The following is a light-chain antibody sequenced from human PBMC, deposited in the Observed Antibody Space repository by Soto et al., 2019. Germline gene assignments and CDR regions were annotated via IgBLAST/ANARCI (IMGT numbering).Light chain of an antibody. Sequence: QLVLTQPPSASGTPGQRVTISCSGSSSNIGINFVSWYQQLPGAAPRLLIYMNNQRPSGVPDRFSGSKSGTSVSLAISGLRSEDEADYYCATWDDSLIGPVFGGGTKLTVL. J-gene: IGLJ2*01. CDR1: SSNIGINF. V-gene: IGLV1-47*01. CDR2: MNN. CDR3: ATWDDSLIGPV.